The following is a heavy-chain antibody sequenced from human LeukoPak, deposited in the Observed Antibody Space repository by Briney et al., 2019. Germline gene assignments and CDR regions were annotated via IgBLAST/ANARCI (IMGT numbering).Heavy chain of an antibody. D-gene: IGHD6-19*01. V-gene: IGHV3-23*01. J-gene: IGHJ3*02. CDR2: ISGSGGST. CDR1: GFTVSSNY. Sequence: PGGSLRLSCAASGFTVSSNYMSWVRQAPGKGLEWVSAISGSGGSTYYADSVKGRFTISRDNSKNTLYLQMNSLRAEDTAVYYCAKGGYSSGWIDAFDIWGQGTMVTVSS. CDR3: AKGGYSSGWIDAFDI.